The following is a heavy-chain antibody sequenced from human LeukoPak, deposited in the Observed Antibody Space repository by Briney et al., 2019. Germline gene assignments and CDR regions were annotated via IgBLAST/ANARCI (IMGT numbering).Heavy chain of an antibody. V-gene: IGHV1-3*01. D-gene: IGHD3-9*01. CDR2: INGGSGHA. Sequence: ASVKVSCKTSGYTFTSYAVHWVRQAPGQGLEWMGCINGGSGHARYSERFQDRVTITRDTSTNTAYLDLRGLRSQDTAVYYCARGDWHWYFDLWGRGTLVTVSS. CDR3: ARGDWHWYFDL. CDR1: GYTFTSYA. J-gene: IGHJ2*01.